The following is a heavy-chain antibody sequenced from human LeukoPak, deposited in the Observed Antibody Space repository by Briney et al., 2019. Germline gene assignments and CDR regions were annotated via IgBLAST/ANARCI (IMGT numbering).Heavy chain of an antibody. CDR2: ISWDGGST. D-gene: IGHD2-2*01. Sequence: GGSLRLSCAASGFTFDDYAMHWVRQAPGKGLEWVSLISWDGGSTYHADSVKGRFTISRDNSKNSLYLQMNSLRSEDTALYYCASLGYCSSTSCYGAFDIWGQGTMVTVSS. CDR1: GFTFDDYA. CDR3: ASLGYCSSTSCYGAFDI. V-gene: IGHV3-43D*04. J-gene: IGHJ3*02.